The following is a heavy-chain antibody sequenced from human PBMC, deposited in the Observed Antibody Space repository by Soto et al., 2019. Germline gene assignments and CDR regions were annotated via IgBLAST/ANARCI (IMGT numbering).Heavy chain of an antibody. Sequence: EVQLVESGGGLVQPGGSLRLSCAASGFTFSNYWMSWVRQAPGKGPEWVANIKQDGSEKNYVDSVEGRFTISRNNAKNSLYLQMNTLRAKDTAVYYCATYAHHTFATWGQRPLVTLSS. CDR2: IKQDGSEK. CDR1: GFTFSNYW. CDR3: ATYAHHTFAT. J-gene: IGHJ5*02. V-gene: IGHV3-7*01. D-gene: IGHD3-16*01.